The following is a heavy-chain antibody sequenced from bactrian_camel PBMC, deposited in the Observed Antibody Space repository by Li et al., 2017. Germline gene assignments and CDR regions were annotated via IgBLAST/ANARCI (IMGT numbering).Heavy chain of an antibody. CDR1: GSIYSSNC. Sequence: VQLVESGGGSVQAGGSLRLSCLASGSIYSSNCMGWFRQAPGKERVGVASIYSNGGSTYYADSVKGRYTISRDNAKNTVYLQMNSLKPEDTAMYYCAADVSYGGSWSTFCNGVHPYRYFYRGQGTQVTVS. V-gene: IGHV3-3*01. D-gene: IGHD6*01. CDR2: IYSNGGST. J-gene: IGHJ4*01. CDR3: AADVSYGGSWSTFCNGVHPYRYFY.